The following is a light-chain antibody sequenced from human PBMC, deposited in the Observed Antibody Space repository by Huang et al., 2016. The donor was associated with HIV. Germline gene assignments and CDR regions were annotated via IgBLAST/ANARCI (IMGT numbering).Light chain of an antibody. V-gene: IGKV1-9*01. J-gene: IGKJ3*01. CDR1: QDIISY. CDR3: LQLNTYPGT. Sequence: IQLTQSPSSLSASVGDRVTITCRASQDIISYLAWYQQKPGKAPKLLIYAASTLESGVPSRFSGSGSGTDFTLTINNRQPEDFATYYCLQLNTYPGTFGPGTNVDV. CDR2: AAS.